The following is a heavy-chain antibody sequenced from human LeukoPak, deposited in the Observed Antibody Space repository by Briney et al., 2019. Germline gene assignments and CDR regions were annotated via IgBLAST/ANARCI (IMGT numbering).Heavy chain of an antibody. CDR1: RFTFCTYG. Sequence: GGSLSLSCTASRFTFCTYGMGWVRQAPGKGPEWVAAISTNGHNAYYPDSVKGRFTISRDNSENTLYLQMNTLRAEDTAVYYCAKGHTGYFFTIDYWGQGTLVTVSS. V-gene: IGHV3-23*01. CDR2: ISTNGHNA. CDR3: AKGHTGYFFTIDY. D-gene: IGHD5-18*01. J-gene: IGHJ4*02.